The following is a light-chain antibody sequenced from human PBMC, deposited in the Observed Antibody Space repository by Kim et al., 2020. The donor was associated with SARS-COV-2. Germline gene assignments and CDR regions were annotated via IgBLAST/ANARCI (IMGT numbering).Light chain of an antibody. V-gene: IGKV1-5*03. CDR1: QSISDC. CDR2: KAS. J-gene: IGKJ1*01. Sequence: AAVGDRVTVTCRASQSISDCLAWYQQKPGKAPKLLISKASTLERGIPSRFSGSGSGTDFTLTIYGLQPDDFATYYCQQYKSYSWTFGQGTKVDIK. CDR3: QQYKSYSWT.